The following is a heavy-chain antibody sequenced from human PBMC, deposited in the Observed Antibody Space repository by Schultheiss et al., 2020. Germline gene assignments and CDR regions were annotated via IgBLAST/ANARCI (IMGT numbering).Heavy chain of an antibody. D-gene: IGHD6-19*01. CDR1: GFTFSSYG. V-gene: IGHV3-33*01. CDR3: ARAAYSSGWYPHMDV. J-gene: IGHJ6*03. Sequence: GESLKISCAASGFTFSSYGMHWVRQAPGKGLEWVAVIWYDGSNKYYADSVKGRFTISRDNSKNTLYLQMNSLRAEDTAVYYSARAAYSSGWYPHMDVWGKGTTVTVSS. CDR2: IWYDGSNK.